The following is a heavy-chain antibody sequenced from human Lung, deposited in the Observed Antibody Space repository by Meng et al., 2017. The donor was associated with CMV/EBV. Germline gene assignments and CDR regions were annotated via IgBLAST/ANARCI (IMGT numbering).Heavy chain of an antibody. Sequence: SCAASGFTFSDFAMNWVRQAPGRGLEWVSIVYSGGDSAYYANSVKGRFTMSRDNSKNTVYLQMNSLRAEDTAVYYCAKDRGSAWSFDYWGQGTLVTVSS. D-gene: IGHD6-19*01. CDR3: AKDRGSAWSFDY. CDR1: GFTFSDFA. V-gene: IGHV3-23*03. J-gene: IGHJ4*02. CDR2: VYSGGDSA.